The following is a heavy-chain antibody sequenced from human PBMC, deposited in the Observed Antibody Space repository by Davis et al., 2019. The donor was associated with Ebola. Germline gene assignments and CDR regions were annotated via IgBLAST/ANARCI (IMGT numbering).Heavy chain of an antibody. Sequence: ASVKVSCKASGYSFTNYDIQWVRQASGQGLEWLGWMNTNSAKTGYAQKFQGRVTMTSNTSTGTAYMELSRLKSDDTAVYYCARGRFTIFGVASWYFDLWGRGTLVTVSS. CDR3: ARGRFTIFGVASWYFDL. D-gene: IGHD3-3*01. CDR1: GYSFTNYD. CDR2: MNTNSAKT. J-gene: IGHJ2*01. V-gene: IGHV1-8*01.